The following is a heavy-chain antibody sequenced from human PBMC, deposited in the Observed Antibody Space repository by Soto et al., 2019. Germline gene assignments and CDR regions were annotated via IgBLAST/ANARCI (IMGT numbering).Heavy chain of an antibody. CDR2: ISGSGGST. CDR1: GFTFSSYA. CDR3: ASGGLAAQEPNWFDP. Sequence: PGGSLRLSCAASGFTFSSYAMSWVRQAPGKGLEWVSAISGSGGSTYYADSVKGRFTISRDNSKNTLYLQMNSLRAEDTAVYYCASGGLAAQEPNWFDPWGQGTLVTVSS. D-gene: IGHD6-6*01. J-gene: IGHJ5*02. V-gene: IGHV3-23*01.